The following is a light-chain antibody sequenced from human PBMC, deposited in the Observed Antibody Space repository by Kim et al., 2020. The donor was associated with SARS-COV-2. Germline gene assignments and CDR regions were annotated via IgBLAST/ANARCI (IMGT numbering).Light chain of an antibody. V-gene: IGLV6-57*03. CDR3: QSYDSSNYWV. Sequence: NFMLTQPHSVSESPGKTVTISCTRSSGSIASNSVQWYQQRPGSAPTTVIYEDNQRPSGVPDRFSGSIDSSSNSASLTISGLKTVDEADYYCQSYDSSNYWVFGGGTKLTVL. J-gene: IGLJ3*02. CDR2: EDN. CDR1: SGSIASNS.